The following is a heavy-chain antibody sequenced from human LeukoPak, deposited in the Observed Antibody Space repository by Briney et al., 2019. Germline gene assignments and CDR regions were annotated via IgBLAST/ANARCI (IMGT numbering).Heavy chain of an antibody. CDR2: INPSGGST. Sequence: ASVKVSCKASGHTFTSYYMHWVRQAPGQGLEWMGIINPSGGSTSYAQKFQGRVTMTRDTSTSTVYMELSSLRSEDTAVYYCARDRQQLLWLGEPEGAFDIWGQGTMVTVSS. J-gene: IGHJ3*02. CDR3: ARDRQQLLWLGEPEGAFDI. D-gene: IGHD3-10*01. V-gene: IGHV1-46*01. CDR1: GHTFTSYY.